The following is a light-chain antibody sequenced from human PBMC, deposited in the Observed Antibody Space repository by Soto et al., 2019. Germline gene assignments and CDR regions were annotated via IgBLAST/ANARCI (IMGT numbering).Light chain of an antibody. CDR3: QQRRDWPLT. V-gene: IGKV3-11*01. J-gene: IGKJ4*01. Sequence: EIVLTQSPATLSLSPGERATLSCRASQSLNSYLAWFQQKPGQAPRLLIFGASNRAPAIPARFSGSGSGTDFTLTISSLEPEDLAVYYCQQRRDWPLTFGGGTKVEIK. CDR1: QSLNSY. CDR2: GAS.